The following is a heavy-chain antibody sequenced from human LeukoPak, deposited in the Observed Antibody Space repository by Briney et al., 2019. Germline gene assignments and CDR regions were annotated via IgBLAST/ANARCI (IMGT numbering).Heavy chain of an antibody. CDR3: ARSTYSSSSYYFDY. D-gene: IGHD6-13*01. J-gene: IGHJ4*02. CDR2: IWSDGINK. V-gene: IGHV3-33*01. Sequence: PGGSLRLSCAASGFTFSNYGIHWVRQAPGKGLEWVAVIWSDGINKYYVDSVKGRFTISRDNSKNTLYQQMNSLRADDTAVYYCARSTYSSSSYYFDYWGQGSLVTVSS. CDR1: GFTFSNYG.